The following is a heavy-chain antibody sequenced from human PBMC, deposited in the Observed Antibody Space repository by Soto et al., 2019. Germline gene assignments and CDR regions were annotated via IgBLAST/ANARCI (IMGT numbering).Heavy chain of an antibody. Sequence: ETLSLTCTVSGGSINTYYWSWIRQPPGKGLEWIGYISYSGTTNYSPSLKSRVTFSLDTSKNHFSLKLSSVTAADTAVYFCARMDYYDSYFFDYWGQGTLVTVSS. D-gene: IGHD3-22*01. V-gene: IGHV4-59*01. J-gene: IGHJ4*02. CDR2: ISYSGTT. CDR3: ARMDYYDSYFFDY. CDR1: GGSINTYY.